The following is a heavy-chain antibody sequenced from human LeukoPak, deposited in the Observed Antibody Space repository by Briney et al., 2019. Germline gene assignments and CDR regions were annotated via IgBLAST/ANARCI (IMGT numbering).Heavy chain of an antibody. CDR2: ISSSSSYI. CDR1: GFTFSSYS. Sequence: GGSLILSCAASGFTFSSYSMNWVRQAPGKGLEWVSSISSSSSYIYYADSVKGRFTISSDTAKNSLYLQMNSLRAEDTAVYYCARSVSVTTGYWGQGTLVTVSS. V-gene: IGHV3-21*01. D-gene: IGHD1-14*01. J-gene: IGHJ4*02. CDR3: ARSVSVTTGY.